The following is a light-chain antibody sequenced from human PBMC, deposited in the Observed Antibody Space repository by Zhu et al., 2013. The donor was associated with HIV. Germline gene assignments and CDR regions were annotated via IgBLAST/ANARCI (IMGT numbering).Light chain of an antibody. Sequence: DIQVTQSPSTLSASVGDRVTITCRASQAISYSLAWYQQKPGKVPQLLIYGASTLEVGVPSRFSGSGFGTEFTLTISSLQPDDFATYYCQQYNSYLWTFGQGTKVEIK. CDR2: GAS. CDR1: QAISYS. V-gene: IGKV1-5*03. J-gene: IGKJ1*01. CDR3: QQYNSYLWT.